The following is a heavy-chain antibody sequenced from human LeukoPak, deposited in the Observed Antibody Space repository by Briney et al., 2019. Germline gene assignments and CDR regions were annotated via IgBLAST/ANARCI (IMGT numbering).Heavy chain of an antibody. CDR3: ARDRDYYDSSGCSFDI. CDR1: GGSISSYY. V-gene: IGHV4-59*01. J-gene: IGHJ3*02. Sequence: SETLSLTCTVSGGSISSYYWSWIRQPPGKGLEWIGYIYYSGSTNYNPSLKSRVTISVDTSKNQFSLKLSSVTAADTAVYYCARDRDYYDSSGCSFDIWGQGTMVTVSS. D-gene: IGHD3-22*01. CDR2: IYYSGST.